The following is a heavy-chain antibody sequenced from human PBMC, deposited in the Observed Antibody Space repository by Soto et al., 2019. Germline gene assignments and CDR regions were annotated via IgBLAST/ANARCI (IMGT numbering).Heavy chain of an antibody. J-gene: IGHJ5*02. D-gene: IGHD2-15*01. CDR1: GGTFSSYA. CDR2: IIPIFGTA. CDR3: ARDYCSGGSCYYTEGGAGSWFDP. Sequence: QVQLVQSGAEVKQPGSSVKVSCKASGGTFSSYAISWVRQAPGQGLEWMGGIIPIFGTANYAQKFQGRVTITADDSTSTAYMELSSLRSEDTAVYYCARDYCSGGSCYYTEGGAGSWFDPWGQGTLVTVSS. V-gene: IGHV1-69*01.